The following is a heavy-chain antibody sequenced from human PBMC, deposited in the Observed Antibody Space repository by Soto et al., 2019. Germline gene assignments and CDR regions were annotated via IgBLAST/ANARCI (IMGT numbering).Heavy chain of an antibody. V-gene: IGHV2-5*02. Sequence: QITLKESGPTLVKPTQTLTLTCTFSGFSLSTGGVGVGWIRQSPGKALEWLALIYWDDDKRYSPSLKSRLTITKDTFKNQLVLTMTNMDPVDTATYYCVHSRCGGDCLQSYSSHYYYGVDVWGQGTTVTVSS. CDR1: GFSLSTGGVG. CDR2: IYWDDDK. CDR3: VHSRCGGDCLQSYSSHYYYGVDV. J-gene: IGHJ6*02. D-gene: IGHD2-21*02.